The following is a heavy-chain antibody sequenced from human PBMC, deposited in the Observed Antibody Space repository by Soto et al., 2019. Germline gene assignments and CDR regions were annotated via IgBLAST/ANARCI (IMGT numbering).Heavy chain of an antibody. CDR2: ISGSGGSI. V-gene: IGHV3-23*01. CDR1: GFTFSSYA. CDR3: AKDRDYPRDYFHY. D-gene: IGHD3-10*01. Sequence: GGSLRLSCAASGFTFSSYAMSWVRQAPGKGLEWVSAISGSGGSIYYADSVRGRFTISRDFSKNTVFLHMDSLRAEDTAVYYCAKDRDYPRDYFHYWGQGTLVTVSS. J-gene: IGHJ4*02.